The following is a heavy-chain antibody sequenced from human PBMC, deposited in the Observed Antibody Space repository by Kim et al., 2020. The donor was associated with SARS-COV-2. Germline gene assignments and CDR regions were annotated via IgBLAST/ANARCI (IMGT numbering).Heavy chain of an antibody. V-gene: IGHV4-39*01. J-gene: IGHJ5*02. Sequence: SETLSLTCTVSGGSISSSSYYWGWIRQPPGKGLEWIGSIYYSGSTYYNPSLKSRVTISVDTSKNQFSLKLSSVTAADTAVYYCARQFRKGAAAGPPTFPWGQGTLVTVSS. D-gene: IGHD6-13*01. CDR1: GGSISSSSYY. CDR3: ARQFRKGAAAGPPTFP. CDR2: IYYSGST.